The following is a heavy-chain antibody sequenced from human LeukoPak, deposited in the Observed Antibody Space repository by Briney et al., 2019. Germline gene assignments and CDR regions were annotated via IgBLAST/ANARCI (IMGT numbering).Heavy chain of an antibody. D-gene: IGHD3-10*01. J-gene: IGHJ4*02. V-gene: IGHV4-59*01. CDR2: IYYSGST. CDR1: GGSISSYY. Sequence: SETLSLTCTVSGGSISSYYWSWIRQPPGKGLEWFGYIYYSGSTNYNPSLKSRVTISVDTSKNQFSLKLSSVTAADTAVYYCARDSGRSDFDYWGQGTLVTVSS. CDR3: ARDSGRSDFDY.